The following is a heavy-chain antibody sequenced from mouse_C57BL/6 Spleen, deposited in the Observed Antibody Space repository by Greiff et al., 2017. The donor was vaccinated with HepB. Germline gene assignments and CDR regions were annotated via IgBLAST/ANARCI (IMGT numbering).Heavy chain of an antibody. Sequence: EVKLMESGGGLVQPGGSMKLSCVSSGFTFSNYWMNWVRQSPEKGLAWVAQIRLKSDNYATHYAESVKGRFTISRDDSKSSVYLQMNNLRAEDTGIYYCTILYYYGSSDYWGQGTTLTVSS. D-gene: IGHD1-1*01. CDR1: GFTFSNYW. CDR2: IRLKSDNYAT. CDR3: TILYYYGSSDY. J-gene: IGHJ2*01. V-gene: IGHV6-3*01.